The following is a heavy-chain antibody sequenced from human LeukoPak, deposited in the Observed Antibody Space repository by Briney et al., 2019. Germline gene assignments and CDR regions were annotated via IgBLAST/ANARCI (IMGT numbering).Heavy chain of an antibody. CDR1: GGSISSGDYY. J-gene: IGHJ4*02. CDR2: IYYSGST. CDR3: ARDSMDYGNNAYFDY. V-gene: IGHV4-30-4*08. D-gene: IGHD4/OR15-4a*01. Sequence: SETLSLTCTVSGGSISSGDYYWSWIRQPPGKGLEWIGYIYYSGSTYYNPSLKSRVTISVDTSKNQFSLKLSSVTAADTAVYYCARDSMDYGNNAYFDYWGQGTLVTVSS.